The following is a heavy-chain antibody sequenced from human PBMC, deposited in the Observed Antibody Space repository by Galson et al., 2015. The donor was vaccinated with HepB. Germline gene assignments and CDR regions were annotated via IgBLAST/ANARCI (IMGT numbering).Heavy chain of an antibody. D-gene: IGHD3/OR15-3a*01. V-gene: IGHV3-13*01. Sequence: SLRLSCAASGFTLSSYGMHWVRQPTGKGLEWISTIGTAGDTYYPASVKGRFTISRENAKNSLYLQMNSLRAGDTAVYYCARDRGFGTGFDPWGQGTLVTVSS. CDR3: ARDRGFGTGFDP. CDR1: GFTLSSYG. CDR2: IGTAGDT. J-gene: IGHJ5*02.